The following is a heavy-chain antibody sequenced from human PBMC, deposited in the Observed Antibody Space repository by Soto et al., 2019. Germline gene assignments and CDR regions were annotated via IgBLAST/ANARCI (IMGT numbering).Heavy chain of an antibody. CDR1: GGSISSYY. Sequence: QVHLQESGPGLVKPSETLSLTCTVSGGSISSYYWSWIRQPAGTGLEWIGRINNSGRTNYNPSLRSRVTMSVDTSKNQFSLKLTSVTAADTAMYYCVRDVVFASGHSNWFDPWGQGTLVTVSS. CDR3: VRDVVFASGHSNWFDP. J-gene: IGHJ5*02. V-gene: IGHV4-4*07. D-gene: IGHD3-10*01. CDR2: INNSGRT.